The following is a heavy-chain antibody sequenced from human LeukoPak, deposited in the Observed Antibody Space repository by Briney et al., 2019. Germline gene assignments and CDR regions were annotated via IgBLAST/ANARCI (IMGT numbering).Heavy chain of an antibody. CDR1: GFTFDDYG. V-gene: IGHV3-20*04. CDR3: ANTYGSWGNFDT. Sequence: GGSLRLSCAASGFTFDDYGMSWVRQAPGKGLEWVSGINWNGGSTGYADSVRGRFTISRDNAKNTLYLQMNSLRAEDTAVYYCANTYGSWGNFDTWGQGTLVTVSS. CDR2: INWNGGST. J-gene: IGHJ4*02. D-gene: IGHD3-10*01.